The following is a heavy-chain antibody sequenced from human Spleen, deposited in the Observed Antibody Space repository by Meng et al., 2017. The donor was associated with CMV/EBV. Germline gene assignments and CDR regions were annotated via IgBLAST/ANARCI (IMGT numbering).Heavy chain of an antibody. CDR1: GFVFRTYS. J-gene: IGHJ3*01. Sequence: GGSLRLSCAASGFVFRTYSMHWVRQAPGKGLEWVANINQDESEKNYVDSVKGRFTISRDNAKKSLYLQMDSLRGEDTAVYFCARDGTGSYYGTWGQGTMVTVSS. V-gene: IGHV3-7*01. CDR2: INQDESEK. D-gene: IGHD1-26*01. CDR3: ARDGTGSYYGT.